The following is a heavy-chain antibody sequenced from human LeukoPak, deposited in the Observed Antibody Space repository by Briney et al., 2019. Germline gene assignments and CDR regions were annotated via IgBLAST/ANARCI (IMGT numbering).Heavy chain of an antibody. CDR2: ISGSGGST. Sequence: PGGSLRLSCAASGFTFSSYGMSWVRQAPGKGLEWVSAISGSGGSTYYADSVKGRFTISRDNAKNSLYLQMNSLRAEDTAVYYCARDPKVGATYYFDYWGQGTLVTVSS. V-gene: IGHV3-23*01. D-gene: IGHD1-26*01. CDR3: ARDPKVGATYYFDY. CDR1: GFTFSSYG. J-gene: IGHJ4*02.